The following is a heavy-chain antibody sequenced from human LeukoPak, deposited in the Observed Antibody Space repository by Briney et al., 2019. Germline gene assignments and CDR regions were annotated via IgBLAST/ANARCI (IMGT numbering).Heavy chain of an antibody. CDR1: GGSFNGYY. CDR3: ARDLRSVAGTYYYYGMDV. V-gene: IGHV4-34*01. D-gene: IGHD6-19*01. CDR2: INHSGNT. J-gene: IGHJ6*02. Sequence: SETLSLTCAVYGGSFNGYYWSWIRQPPGQGLEWIGEINHSGNTNYNPSLKSRVTISVDTSKSQFSLKLNSVTAADTAVYYCARDLRSVAGTYYYYGMDVWGQGTTVTVSS.